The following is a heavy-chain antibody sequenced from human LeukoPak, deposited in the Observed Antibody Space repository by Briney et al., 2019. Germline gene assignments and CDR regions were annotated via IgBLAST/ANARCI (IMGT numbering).Heavy chain of an antibody. J-gene: IGHJ4*02. V-gene: IGHV4-39*07. CDR1: GGSISSSSYY. Sequence: SETLSLTCTVSGGSISSSSYYWGWIRQPPGKGLEWIGSIYYSGSTYYNPSLKSRVTISVDTSKNQFSLKLSSVTAADTAVYYCARDGGGGRITIFGVVIIGYYFDYWGQGTLVTVSS. CDR3: ARDGGGGRITIFGVVIIGYYFDY. CDR2: IYYSGST. D-gene: IGHD3-3*01.